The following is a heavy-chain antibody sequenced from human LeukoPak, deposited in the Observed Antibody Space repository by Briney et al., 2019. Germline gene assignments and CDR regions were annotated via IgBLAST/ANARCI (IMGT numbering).Heavy chain of an antibody. CDR2: IIPIFGTA. V-gene: IGHV1-69*06. CDR1: GGTFSGYA. Sequence: SVKVSCKASGGTFSGYAISWVRQAPGQGLEWMGRIIPIFGTANYAQKFQGRVTITADKSTSTAYMELSSLRSEDTAVYYCARGGYYYDSSGYYYGAFDIWGQGTMVTVSS. CDR3: ARGGYYYDSSGYYYGAFDI. D-gene: IGHD3-22*01. J-gene: IGHJ3*02.